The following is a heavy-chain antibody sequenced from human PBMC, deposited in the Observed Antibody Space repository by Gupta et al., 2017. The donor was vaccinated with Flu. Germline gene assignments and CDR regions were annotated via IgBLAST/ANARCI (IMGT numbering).Heavy chain of an antibody. V-gene: IGHV3-30*18. D-gene: IGHD3-22*01. CDR2: ISGDGTKK. J-gene: IGHJ3*02. CDR3: AKKGYSSGYTDAFDI. Sequence: QVQLVESGGGVVQPGTSLTLPCAASGLTSRSSAMHGVPEAPGKGLECVAVISGDGTKKYYADSVKGRFTISRDNSKNTQYLQMNSLRAEDTAVYYCAKKGYSSGYTDAFDIWGQGTMVAVSS. CDR1: GLTSRSSA.